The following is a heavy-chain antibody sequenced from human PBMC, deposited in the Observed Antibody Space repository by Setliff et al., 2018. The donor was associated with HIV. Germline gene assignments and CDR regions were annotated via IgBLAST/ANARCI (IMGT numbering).Heavy chain of an antibody. CDR3: AKDYRRVSPQHSGYESHYYYGMDV. J-gene: IGHJ6*02. CDR1: GFTFISYG. Sequence: GGSLRLSCAVSGFTFISYGMYWVRQAPGKGLEWVAFIRYDGSYRYYVDSVKGRFTISRDNSKNTVYLQMNSLRAEDTAVYYCAKDYRRVSPQHSGYESHYYYGMDVWGQGTTVTVSS. V-gene: IGHV3-30*02. D-gene: IGHD5-12*01. CDR2: IRYDGSYR.